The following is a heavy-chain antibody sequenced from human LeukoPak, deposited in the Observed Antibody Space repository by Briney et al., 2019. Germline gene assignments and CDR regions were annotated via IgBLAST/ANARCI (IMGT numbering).Heavy chain of an antibody. CDR2: INPSGGST. V-gene: IGHV1-46*01. CDR3: ARDGSSWPTEGWFDP. D-gene: IGHD6-13*01. Sequence: GASVKVSCKASGDTFTSYYMHCVRQAPGQGLEWVGIINPSGGSTSYAQKFQGRVTMTRDMSTSTVYMELSSLRSEDTAVYYCARDGSSWPTEGWFDPWGQGTLVTVSS. CDR1: GDTFTSYY. J-gene: IGHJ5*02.